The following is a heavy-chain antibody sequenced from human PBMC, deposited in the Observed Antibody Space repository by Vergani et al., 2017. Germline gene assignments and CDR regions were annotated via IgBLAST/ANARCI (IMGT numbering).Heavy chain of an antibody. D-gene: IGHD6-13*01. CDR1: GFTFSNAW. CDR3: TTRGLSQQLVRPGLLGTIDP. J-gene: IGHJ5*02. V-gene: IGHV3-15*01. CDR2: IKSKTDGGTT. Sequence: EVQLVESGGGLVKPGGSLRLSCAASGFTFSNAWMSWVRQAPGKGLEWVGRIKSKTDGGTTDYAAPVKGRFTISRDDSTNTLYLQMNSLNTEYTAVYYCTTRGLSQQLVRPGLLGTIDPWGQGTLVTVSS.